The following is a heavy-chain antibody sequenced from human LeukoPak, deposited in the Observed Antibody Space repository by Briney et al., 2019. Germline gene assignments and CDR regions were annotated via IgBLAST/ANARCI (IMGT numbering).Heavy chain of an antibody. CDR3: ASLPVVVVAATRNFDY. J-gene: IGHJ4*02. V-gene: IGHV3-23*01. CDR1: GFTFSSYA. D-gene: IGHD2-15*01. CDR2: ISGSGGST. Sequence: GGSLRLSRAASGFTFSSYAMSWVRQAPGKGLEWVSAISGSGGSTYYADSVKGRFTISRDNSKNTLYLQMNSLRAEDTAVYYCASLPVVVVAATRNFDYWGQGTLVTVSS.